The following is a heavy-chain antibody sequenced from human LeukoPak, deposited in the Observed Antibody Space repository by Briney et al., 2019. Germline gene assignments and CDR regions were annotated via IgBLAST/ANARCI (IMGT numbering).Heavy chain of an antibody. D-gene: IGHD6-19*01. CDR1: GGSISSSNW. CDR2: IYYSGST. Sequence: SETLSLTCAVSGGSISSSNWWSWVRQPPGKGLEWIGSIYYSGSTYYNPSLKSRVTISVDTSKNQFSLKLSSVTAADTAVYYCASPAGYSSGWRANDAFDIWGQGTMVTVSS. CDR3: ASPAGYSSGWRANDAFDI. J-gene: IGHJ3*02. V-gene: IGHV4-39*01.